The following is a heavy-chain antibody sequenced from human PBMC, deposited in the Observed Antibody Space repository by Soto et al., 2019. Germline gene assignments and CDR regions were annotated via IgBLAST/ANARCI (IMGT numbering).Heavy chain of an antibody. CDR3: ARGPPGYSYGFYYYYYGMDV. J-gene: IGHJ6*02. CDR1: GGSFSGYY. V-gene: IGHV4-34*01. D-gene: IGHD5-18*01. CDR2: INHSGST. Sequence: QVQLQQWGAGLLKPSETLSLTCAVYGGSFSGYYWSWIRQPPGKGLEWIGEINHSGSTNYNPSLKGRVTISGDTAKNQFSLKLSSVAAADTAVYYCARGPPGYSYGFYYYYYGMDVWGQGTTVTVSS.